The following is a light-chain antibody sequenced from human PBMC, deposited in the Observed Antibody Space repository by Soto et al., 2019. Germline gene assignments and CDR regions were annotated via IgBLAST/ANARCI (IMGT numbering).Light chain of an antibody. Sequence: EIVMTQSPATLSVSPGERATLSCRASQSISSTLAWYQQKPGQAPRLLIYDASSRATGVPARFSGSGSGTEFTLTISRLQPEDFAVYYCQQYDNAPFTFGGGTKVDIK. CDR3: QQYDNAPFT. CDR1: QSISST. J-gene: IGKJ4*01. CDR2: DAS. V-gene: IGKV3-15*01.